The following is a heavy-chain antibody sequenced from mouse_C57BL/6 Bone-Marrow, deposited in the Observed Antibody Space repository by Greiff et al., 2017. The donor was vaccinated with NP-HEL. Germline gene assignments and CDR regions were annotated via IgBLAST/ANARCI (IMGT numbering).Heavy chain of an antibody. CDR2: IYPGSGST. CDR1: GYTFTSYW. Sequence: QVQLQQPGAELVKPGASVKMSCKASGYTFTSYWITWVKQRPGQGLEWIGDIYPGSGSTNYNEKFKSKATLTVDTSSSTAYMQLSSLTSEDSAVYYCARGIFYYYGSSWYFDVWGTGTTVTVSS. D-gene: IGHD1-1*01. CDR3: ARGIFYYYGSSWYFDV. J-gene: IGHJ1*03. V-gene: IGHV1-55*01.